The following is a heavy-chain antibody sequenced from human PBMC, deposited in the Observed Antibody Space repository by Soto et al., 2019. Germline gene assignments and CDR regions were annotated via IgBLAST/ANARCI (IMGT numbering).Heavy chain of an antibody. V-gene: IGHV4-4*02. J-gene: IGHJ5*02. Sequence: QVQLQESGPGLVKPSWTLSLTCAVSGDSISGSNWWSWVRQSPGKGLEWIGEIYHSGNTNYNPSLKGRATMSVDKSKNQFSLRLNSVTAAGTAVYYCVRVVWGVPAPGTSGWFDPWGQGTLVTVSS. CDR2: IYHSGNT. D-gene: IGHD6-13*01. CDR1: GDSISGSNW. CDR3: VRVVWGVPAPGTSGWFDP.